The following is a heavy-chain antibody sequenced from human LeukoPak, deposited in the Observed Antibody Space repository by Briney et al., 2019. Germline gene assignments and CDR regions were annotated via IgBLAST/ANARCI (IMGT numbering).Heavy chain of an antibody. D-gene: IGHD2-2*01. CDR2: ISSGSDSI. Sequence: PGGSLRLSCAASGFTGFTFRSYSSYSMNWVRQAPGKGLEWVSYISSGSDSIYYADSVKGRFTISRDNSKNTLYLQMNSLRVEDTAGYYCARGGYCNSPTCYPEDYFDYWGQGTLVTVSS. CDR3: ARGGYCNSPTCYPEDYFDY. J-gene: IGHJ4*02. CDR1: GFTGFTFRSYSSYS. V-gene: IGHV3-48*01.